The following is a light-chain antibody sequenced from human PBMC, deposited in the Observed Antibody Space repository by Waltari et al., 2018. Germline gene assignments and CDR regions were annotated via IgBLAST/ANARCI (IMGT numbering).Light chain of an antibody. CDR3: QQYNRWPPIT. CDR1: QSVSSN. J-gene: IGKJ5*01. V-gene: IGKV3-15*01. CDR2: VAS. Sequence: EIVMTQSPATLSVSPGETATLSCSASQSVSSNVAWYQKKPGQAPRLLIYVASTRAPSIPARFRGSGSGTEFTLTISSLQSEDFAVYYCQQYNRWPPITFGHGTRLEI.